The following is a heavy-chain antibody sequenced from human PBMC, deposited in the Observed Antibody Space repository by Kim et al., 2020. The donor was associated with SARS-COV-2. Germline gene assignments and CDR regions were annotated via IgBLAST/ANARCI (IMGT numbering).Heavy chain of an antibody. CDR3: ARQATGGWSGGSRLWVDY. V-gene: IGHV4-39*01. Sequence: SETLSLTCTVSGGSISSSSYYWGWIRQPPGKGLEWIGSIYYSGSTYYNPSLKSRVTISVDTSKNQFSLKLSSVTAADTAVYYCARQATGGWSGGSRLWVDYWGQGTLVTVSS. CDR1: GGSISSSSYY. J-gene: IGHJ4*02. CDR2: IYYSGST. D-gene: IGHD2-15*01.